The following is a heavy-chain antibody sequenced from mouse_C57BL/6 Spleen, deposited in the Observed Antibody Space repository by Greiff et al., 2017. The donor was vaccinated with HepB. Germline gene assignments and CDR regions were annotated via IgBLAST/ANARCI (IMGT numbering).Heavy chain of an antibody. D-gene: IGHD1-1*01. CDR3: ARSYYYGSSYYVDY. Sequence: EVQLQESGPELVKPGASVKMSCKASGYTFTDYNMPWVKQSHGKSLEWIGYINPNNGGTSYNQKFKGKATLTVNKSYSPAYMELRRLTSEDSAVYYCARSYYYGSSYYVDYWGQGTTLTVSS. V-gene: IGHV1-22*01. CDR2: INPNNGGT. J-gene: IGHJ2*01. CDR1: GYTFTDYN.